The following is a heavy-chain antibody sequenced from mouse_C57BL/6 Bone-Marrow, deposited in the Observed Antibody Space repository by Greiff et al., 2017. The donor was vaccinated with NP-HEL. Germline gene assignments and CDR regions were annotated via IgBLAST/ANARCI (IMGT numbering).Heavy chain of an antibody. V-gene: IGHV3-6*01. J-gene: IGHJ2*01. Sequence: EVKLKESGPGLVKPSQSLSLTCSVTGYSITSGYYWNWIRQFPGNKLEWMGYISYDGSNNYNPSLKNRISITRDTSKNQFFLKLNSVTTEDTATYDCASHYGSSFDYWGQGTTLTVSS. CDR2: ISYDGSN. CDR3: ASHYGSSFDY. CDR1: GYSITSGYY. D-gene: IGHD1-1*01.